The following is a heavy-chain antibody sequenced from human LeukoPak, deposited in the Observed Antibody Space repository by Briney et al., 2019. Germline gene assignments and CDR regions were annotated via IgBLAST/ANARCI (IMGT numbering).Heavy chain of an antibody. J-gene: IGHJ5*02. Sequence: GGSLRLSCAASGFTFSDYYMSWIRQAPGKGLEWVPYISSSGSTIYYADSVKGRFTISRDNAKNSLYLQMNSLRAEDTALYYCAKDSSSGWNWFDPWGQGTLVTVSS. D-gene: IGHD6-19*01. CDR2: ISSSGSTI. V-gene: IGHV3-11*01. CDR1: GFTFSDYY. CDR3: AKDSSSGWNWFDP.